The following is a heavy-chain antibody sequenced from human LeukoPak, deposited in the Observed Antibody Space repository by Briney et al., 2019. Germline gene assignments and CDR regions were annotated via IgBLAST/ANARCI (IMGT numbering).Heavy chain of an antibody. CDR2: ISAYNGNT. V-gene: IGHV1-18*01. Sequence: ASVKVSCKASGYTFTSYGISWVRQAPGQGLEWMGWISAYNGNTNYAQKLQGRVTMTTDTSTSTAYMELRSLRSDDTAVYYLARFRDIVLVVAAPRTCFDPWGQGPLSPSPQ. CDR1: GYTFTSYG. CDR3: ARFRDIVLVVAAPRTCFDP. D-gene: IGHD2-15*01. J-gene: IGHJ5*02.